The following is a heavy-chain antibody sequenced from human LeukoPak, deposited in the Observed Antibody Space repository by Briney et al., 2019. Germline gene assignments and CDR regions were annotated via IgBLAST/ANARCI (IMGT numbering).Heavy chain of an antibody. J-gene: IGHJ5*02. V-gene: IGHV3-7*02. D-gene: IGHD5-12*01. CDR3: ARGVATIPNWFDP. Sequence: GGSLRLSCAASGFTFSSYWMSWLRQARGKGLEWVANIKRDGSEKYYVDSVKGRFTISRDNAKNSLYLQMNSLRAEDTAVYYCARGVATIPNWFDPWGQGTLVTASS. CDR1: GFTFSSYW. CDR2: IKRDGSEK.